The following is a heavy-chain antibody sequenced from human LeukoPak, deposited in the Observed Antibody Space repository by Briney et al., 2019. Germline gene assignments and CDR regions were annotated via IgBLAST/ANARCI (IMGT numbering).Heavy chain of an antibody. J-gene: IGHJ5*02. V-gene: IGHV3-21*01. CDR1: GFAFDTYS. CDR2: ISSWSSFI. CDR3: ARAGSTNSWFDT. D-gene: IGHD2-2*01. Sequence: GGSLRLSCAASGFAFDTYSMTWVRQAPGKGLEWVSSISSWSSFIYSADSVTGRFTISRDNAKNSLYLQMNSLRAEDTAVYYCARAGSTNSWFDTWGQGTLVIVSS.